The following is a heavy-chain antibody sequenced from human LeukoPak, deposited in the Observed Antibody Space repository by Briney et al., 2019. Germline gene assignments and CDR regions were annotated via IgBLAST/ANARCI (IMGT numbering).Heavy chain of an antibody. V-gene: IGHV3-33*01. D-gene: IGHD3-22*01. Sequence: PGRSLSLSCAASGFTFSSYSMHWVGQAPGKGLEGVAVIWYDGSNKYYADSVKGRFTISRDNSKNTLDLQMNSLRAEDTAVYYCARAPPFYDSSGYYAYYYYYMDVWGKGTTVTVSS. CDR1: GFTFSSYS. CDR2: IWYDGSNK. CDR3: ARAPPFYDSSGYYAYYYYYMDV. J-gene: IGHJ6*03.